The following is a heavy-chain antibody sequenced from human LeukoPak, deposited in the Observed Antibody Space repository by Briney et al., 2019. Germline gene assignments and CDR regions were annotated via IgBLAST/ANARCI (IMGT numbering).Heavy chain of an antibody. CDR2: INTNTGNP. CDR3: ARDFKSLCSGGSCYYYYYGMDV. Sequence: ASVTVSCKASGYTFTSYAMNWVRQAPGQGLEWMGWINTNTGNPTYAQGFTGRFVFSLDTSVNTAYLQICSLKAEDTAVYYCARDFKSLCSGGSCYYYYYGMDVWGQGTTVTVSS. J-gene: IGHJ6*02. V-gene: IGHV7-4-1*01. D-gene: IGHD2-15*01. CDR1: GYTFTSYA.